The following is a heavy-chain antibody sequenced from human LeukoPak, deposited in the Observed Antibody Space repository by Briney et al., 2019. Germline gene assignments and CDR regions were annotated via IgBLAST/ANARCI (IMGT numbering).Heavy chain of an antibody. CDR1: GGSFRGYY. CDR3: ARHRKRSGGYFGSGHDGFDI. Sequence: PSETLSLTCAVYGGSFRGYYWSWIRQPPGKGLEWIGEINHSGSTNYIPSLESRVTLSVDTSKNQFSLNLNSVTAADTAVYYCARHRKRSGGYFGSGHDGFDIWGQGTMVTVSS. D-gene: IGHD3-22*01. CDR2: INHSGST. J-gene: IGHJ3*02. V-gene: IGHV4-34*01.